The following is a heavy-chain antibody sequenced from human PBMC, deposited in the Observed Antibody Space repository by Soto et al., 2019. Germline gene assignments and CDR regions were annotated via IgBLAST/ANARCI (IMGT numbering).Heavy chain of an antibody. D-gene: IGHD1-26*01. CDR1: GGSISSSNW. CDR2: IYHSGST. CDR3: ARDAVGGSYSKTYNWFDP. J-gene: IGHJ5*02. V-gene: IGHV4-4*02. Sequence: SETLSLTCAVSGGSISSSNWWSWVRQPPGKGLEWIGEIYHSGSTNYNPSLKSRVTISVDKSKNQFSLKLSSVTAADTAVYYCARDAVGGSYSKTYNWFDPWGQGTLVTVSS.